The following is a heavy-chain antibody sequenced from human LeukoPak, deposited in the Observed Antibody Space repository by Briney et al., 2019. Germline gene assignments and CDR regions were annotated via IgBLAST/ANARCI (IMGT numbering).Heavy chain of an antibody. CDR2: NSGSGGST. J-gene: IGHJ4*02. V-gene: IGHV3-23*01. D-gene: IGHD3-10*01. CDR3: AKLKMVRGVIIIFDY. CDR1: GFTFSSYA. Sequence: GGSLRLSCAASGFTFSSYAMSWVRQAPGKGLEWVSANSGSGGSTYYADSVKGRFTISRDNSKNTLYLQMNSLRAEDTAVYYCAKLKMVRGVIIIFDYWGQGTLVTVSS.